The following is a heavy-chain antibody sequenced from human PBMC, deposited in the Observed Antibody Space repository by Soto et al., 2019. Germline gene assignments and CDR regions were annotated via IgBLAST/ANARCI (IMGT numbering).Heavy chain of an antibody. CDR3: AKELGGYSYGYELDY. D-gene: IGHD5-18*01. CDR1: GFTFDSYA. V-gene: IGHV3-9*01. Sequence: EVQLVDSGGGLVQPGRSLRLSCAASGFTFDSYAMHWVRQAPGKGLEWVSSISWNSGTKGYADSVKGRFTISRDNAKNCLYLQMGSLRAEDPAFYYCAKELGGYSYGYELDYWGQGTLVTVSS. CDR2: ISWNSGTK. J-gene: IGHJ4*02.